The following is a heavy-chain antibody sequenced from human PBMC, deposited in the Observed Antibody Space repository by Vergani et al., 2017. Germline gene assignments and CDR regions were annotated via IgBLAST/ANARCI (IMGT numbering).Heavy chain of an antibody. Sequence: EVQLLESGGGLVQPGGSLRLSCAASGFTFSSYAMSWVRQAPGKGLEWVSAISGSGGSTYYADSVKGRFTISRDNSKNTLYLQMNSLRAEDTAVYYCAKGGHSSSWPRRIKDDYWGQGTLVTVSS. CDR2: ISGSGGST. V-gene: IGHV3-23*01. CDR3: AKGGHSSSWPRRIKDDY. CDR1: GFTFSSYA. J-gene: IGHJ4*02. D-gene: IGHD6-13*01.